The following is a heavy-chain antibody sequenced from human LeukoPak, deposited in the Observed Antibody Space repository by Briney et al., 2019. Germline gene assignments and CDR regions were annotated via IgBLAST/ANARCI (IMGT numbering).Heavy chain of an antibody. CDR2: LNPNPLVT. CDR1: GYTFTDYY. J-gene: IGHJ6*02. V-gene: IGHV1-2*02. CDR3: ARKDGGRDGMDV. Sequence: GASVKVSCRASGYTFTDYYMQWVRQAPGQGLEWMGWLNPNPLVTNYAQHFQGRVSMTWDTSISTGYMDLHSLTSDDTAVYYCARKDGGRDGMDVWGQGTTVTVSS. D-gene: IGHD4-23*01.